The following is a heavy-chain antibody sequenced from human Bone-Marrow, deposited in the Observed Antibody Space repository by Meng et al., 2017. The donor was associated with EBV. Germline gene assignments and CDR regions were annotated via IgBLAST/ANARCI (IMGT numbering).Heavy chain of an antibody. CDR3: ASESGRGFTPDY. CDR2: LIPMSDAP. J-gene: IGHJ4*02. V-gene: IGHV1-69*01. D-gene: IGHD3-10*01. CDR1: GGTFRSDA. Sequence: QVQLVQSVARVKKPGSSVKVSCKTSGGTFRSDAISWVRQAPGQGLEWMGGLIPMSDAPHYAQKFQGRVTITADESTSTHYMDLSGLRSEDTAVYYCASESGRGFTPDYWGQGTLVTVSS.